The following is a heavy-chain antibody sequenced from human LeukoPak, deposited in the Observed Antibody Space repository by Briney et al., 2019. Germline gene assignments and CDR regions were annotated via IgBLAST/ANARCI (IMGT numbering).Heavy chain of an antibody. D-gene: IGHD3-9*01. CDR1: GGSISSYYW. CDR2: IYWNDDK. CDR3: AHRLVEDYFDY. J-gene: IGHJ4*02. Sequence: TLSLTCTVSGGSISSYYWSWIRQPPGKALEWLALIYWNDDKRYSPSLKSRLTITKDTSKNQVVLTMTNMDPVDTATYYCAHRLVEDYFDYWGQGTLVTVSS. V-gene: IGHV2-5*01.